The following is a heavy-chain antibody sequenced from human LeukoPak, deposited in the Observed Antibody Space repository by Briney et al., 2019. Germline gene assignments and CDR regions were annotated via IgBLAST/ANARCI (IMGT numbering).Heavy chain of an antibody. CDR3: AAQRGASLHDFWSTRLFDP. V-gene: IGHV1-58*02. CDR1: GFTFPNSA. CDR2: IVLGAGNT. Sequence: SVKVSCKASGFTFPNSAMQWGRQARGQRLEWIGWIVLGAGNTVYSHKFHDRVTITRDISTNTAYMELDSLGSEDTAVYYCAAQRGASLHDFWSTRLFDPWGQGTLVTVSS. J-gene: IGHJ5*02. D-gene: IGHD3-3*01.